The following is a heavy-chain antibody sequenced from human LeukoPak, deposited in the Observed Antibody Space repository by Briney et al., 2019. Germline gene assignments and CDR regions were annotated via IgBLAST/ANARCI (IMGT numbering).Heavy chain of an antibody. V-gene: IGHV4-39*01. Sequence: KASETLSLTCTVSGDSISSSIYYWGWIRQPPGKGLEWIGCIYYNGYTYYTSSLKSRVTIFVNTSENQFSLKLISVTAADTAVYYCARQGGDTMVRGVVRDWFDPWGQGTLVTVSS. CDR3: ARQGGDTMVRGVVRDWFDP. J-gene: IGHJ5*02. D-gene: IGHD3-10*01. CDR1: GDSISSSIYY. CDR2: IYYNGYT.